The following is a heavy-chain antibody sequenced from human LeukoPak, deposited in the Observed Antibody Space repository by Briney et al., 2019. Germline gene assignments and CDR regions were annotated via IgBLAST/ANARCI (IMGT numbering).Heavy chain of an antibody. D-gene: IGHD3-9*01. CDR2: ISGRDDST. V-gene: IGHV3-23*01. CDR1: GFSFSNYA. Sequence: PGASLRLSCAASGFSFSNYAMSWVRQVPGKGLEWVSAISGRDDSTYYADSVKGRFTISRDTSKNTLYLQMNSLRAEDTAVYYCAKWGGYDVLTGYYDSDYWGQGTLVTVSS. J-gene: IGHJ4*02. CDR3: AKWGGYDVLTGYYDSDY.